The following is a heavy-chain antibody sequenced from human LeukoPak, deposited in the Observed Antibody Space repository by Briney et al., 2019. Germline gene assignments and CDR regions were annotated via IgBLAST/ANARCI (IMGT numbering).Heavy chain of an antibody. CDR2: IKQDGSEK. CDR3: AKYPRYCSGGSCSDY. Sequence: GGSLRLSCAASGFTFSSYWMSWVRQAPGKGLEWVANIKQDGSEKYYVDSVKGRFTISRDNAKNSLYLQMNSLRAEDTAVYYCAKYPRYCSGGSCSDYWGQGTLVTVSS. J-gene: IGHJ4*02. V-gene: IGHV3-7*01. CDR1: GFTFSSYW. D-gene: IGHD2-15*01.